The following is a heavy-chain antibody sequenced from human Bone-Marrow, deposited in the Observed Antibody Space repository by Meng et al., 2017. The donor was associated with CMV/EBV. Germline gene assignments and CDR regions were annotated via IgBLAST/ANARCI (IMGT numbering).Heavy chain of an antibody. CDR3: AHNSIRVYFDY. V-gene: IGHV2-5*02. Sequence: QLPLKYSFPILAKPPQTPTLTCTFSGFSLITSGVGVGWIRQPPGKALEWLALIYWDHDKRYSPSLKSRLTITKDTSKNQVVLTMTNMDPVDTATYYCAHNSIRVYFDYWGQGTLVTVSS. D-gene: IGHD2/OR15-2a*01. CDR2: IYWDHDK. J-gene: IGHJ4*02. CDR1: GFSLITSGVG.